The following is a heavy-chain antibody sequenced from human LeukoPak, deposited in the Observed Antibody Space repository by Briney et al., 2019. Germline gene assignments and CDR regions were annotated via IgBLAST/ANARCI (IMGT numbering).Heavy chain of an antibody. Sequence: ASVKVSCKASGYTFTGYYMHWVRQAPGQGLEWMGRVSPYNGNTYYSQRFQDRVTITKDTSTGTAYMDLRNLITDDTAMYYCARNGRVRRVVKDLFEYWGQGTLVAVSS. CDR3: ARNGRVRRVVKDLFEY. V-gene: IGHV1-18*04. J-gene: IGHJ4*02. CDR2: VSPYNGNT. CDR1: GYTFTGYY. D-gene: IGHD3-10*01.